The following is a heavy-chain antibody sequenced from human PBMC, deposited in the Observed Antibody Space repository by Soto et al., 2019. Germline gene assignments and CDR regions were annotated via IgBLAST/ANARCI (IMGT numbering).Heavy chain of an antibody. J-gene: IGHJ1*01. V-gene: IGHV4-39*01. CDR1: GGSISSTSYY. D-gene: IGHD3-22*01. Sequence: SETLSLTCSVSGGSISSTSYYWAWIRQPPGKGLDWVATIYYNGRPYYNPSLKSRATISVDTSRNQFSLRLGSVTAADTAVYYCARYFDTSDRPYFHHWGQGTLVTVSS. CDR3: ARYFDTSDRPYFHH. CDR2: IYYNGRP.